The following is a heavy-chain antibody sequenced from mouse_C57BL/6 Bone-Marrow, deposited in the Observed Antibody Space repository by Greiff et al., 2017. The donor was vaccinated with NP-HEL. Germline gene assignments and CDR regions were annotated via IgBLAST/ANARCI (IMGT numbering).Heavy chain of an antibody. J-gene: IGHJ1*03. D-gene: IGHD1-1*01. Sequence: EVQLQQSGGGLVQPGGSLKLSCAASGFTFSDYYMYWVRQTPEKRLEWVAYISNGGGSTYYPDTVKGRFTSARDNAKHTLYLQMSRLKSEATAMDYCERHENDSSSSWYFDGWGTGTTVTVSS. CDR3: ERHENDSSSSWYFDG. CDR2: ISNGGGST. V-gene: IGHV5-12*01. CDR1: GFTFSDYY.